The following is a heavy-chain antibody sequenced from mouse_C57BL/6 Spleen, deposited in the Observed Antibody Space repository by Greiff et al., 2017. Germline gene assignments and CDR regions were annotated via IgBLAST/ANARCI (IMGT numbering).Heavy chain of an antibody. CDR1: GYAFSSSW. CDR3: ARSKYGNYGDY. D-gene: IGHD2-10*02. V-gene: IGHV1-82*01. CDR2: IYPGDGDT. Sequence: VQLQQSGPELVKPGASVKISCKASGYAFSSSWMNWVQQRPGKGLEWIGRIYPGDGDTNYNGKFKGKATLTADKSSSTAYMQLSSLTSEDSAVYFCARSKYGNYGDYWGQGTTLTVSS. J-gene: IGHJ2*01.